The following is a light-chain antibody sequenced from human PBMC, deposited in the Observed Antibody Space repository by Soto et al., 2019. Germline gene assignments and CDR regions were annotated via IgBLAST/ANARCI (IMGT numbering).Light chain of an antibody. CDR1: KSVSRY. CDR3: QQRSTWPST. J-gene: IGKJ4*01. CDR2: DAS. V-gene: IGKV3-11*01. Sequence: EIVLTQSPATLSLSPGERAALSCRASKSVSRYFAWYQQKPGQAPRLLIYDASNRATGIPARFSGSGSGTDFTLTISSLEPEDFAVYYCQQRSTWPSTFGGGTRVEIK.